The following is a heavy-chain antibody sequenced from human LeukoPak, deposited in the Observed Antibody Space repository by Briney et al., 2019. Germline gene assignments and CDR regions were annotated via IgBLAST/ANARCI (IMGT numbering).Heavy chain of an antibody. CDR2: ISSSSSYI. CDR1: GFTFSSYS. Sequence: GGSLRLSCAASGFTFSSYSMNWVRQAPGKGLEWVSSISSSSSYIYYADSVKGRFTISRDNAKNSLYLQMNSLRAEDTAVYYCARFQTYSGSPGYFDYWGQGTLVTVSS. J-gene: IGHJ4*02. D-gene: IGHD1-26*01. CDR3: ARFQTYSGSPGYFDY. V-gene: IGHV3-21*01.